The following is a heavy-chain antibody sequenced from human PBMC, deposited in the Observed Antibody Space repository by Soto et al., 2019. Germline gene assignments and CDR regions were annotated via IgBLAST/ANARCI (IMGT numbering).Heavy chain of an antibody. V-gene: IGHV1-8*01. CDR1: GYTFTSYD. Sequence: QVQLVQSGAEVKKPGASVKVSCKASGYTFTSYDINWVRQATGQGLEWMGWMNPNSGNTGYAQKSQGRVTITRNTYISTDYMELRSLRSEDTAVYYCARVPAATYYYYYYMDVWGKGTTVTVSS. CDR2: MNPNSGNT. J-gene: IGHJ6*03. D-gene: IGHD2-2*01. CDR3: ARVPAATYYYYYYMDV.